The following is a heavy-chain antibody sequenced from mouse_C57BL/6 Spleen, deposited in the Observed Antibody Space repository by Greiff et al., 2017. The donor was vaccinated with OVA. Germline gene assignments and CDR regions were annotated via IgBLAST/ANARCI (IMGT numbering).Heavy chain of an antibody. CDR1: GFSLTSYG. CDR3: AKYTLYAMDY. V-gene: IGHV2-2*01. Sequence: QVQLQQSGPGLVQPLQSLSITCTASGFSLTSYGVHWVRQSPGKGLEWLGVIWRGGSTDYNAAFISRLSISKDKSKSQVFFKMNSLQADDTAIYYCAKYTLYAMDYWGQGTSVTVSS. J-gene: IGHJ4*01. CDR2: IWRGGST. D-gene: IGHD1-3*01.